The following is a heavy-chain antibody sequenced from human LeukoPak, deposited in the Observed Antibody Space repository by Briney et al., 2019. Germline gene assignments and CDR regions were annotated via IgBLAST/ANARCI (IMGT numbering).Heavy chain of an antibody. J-gene: IGHJ3*02. CDR2: ISAYNGNT. V-gene: IGHV1-18*01. D-gene: IGHD6-13*01. CDR3: ARSYSSSWQDAFDI. Sequence: GASVKVSCKASGYTFTSYGISWVRQAPGQGLEWMGWISAYNGNTNYAQKLQGRVTMTTDTSTSTAYMELRSLRSDDTAVYYCARSYSSSWQDAFDIWGQGTMVTVSS. CDR1: GYTFTSYG.